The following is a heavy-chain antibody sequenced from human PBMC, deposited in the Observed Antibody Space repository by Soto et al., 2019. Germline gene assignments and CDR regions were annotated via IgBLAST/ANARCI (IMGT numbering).Heavy chain of an antibody. J-gene: IGHJ4*02. CDR2: ISGVAGRT. V-gene: IGHV3-23*01. Sequence: EVQLLESGGALVQPGGSLRLSCEASGFTYVKYAMSWVRQAPGKGLEWVSGISGVAGRTFYADSVKGRFTISRDNSKNTVYLQMNSLRVEDTAVYYCVKDTVVVINGGDFDYWGQGTLVTVSS. CDR3: VKDTVVVINGGDFDY. CDR1: GFTYVKYA. D-gene: IGHD3-22*01.